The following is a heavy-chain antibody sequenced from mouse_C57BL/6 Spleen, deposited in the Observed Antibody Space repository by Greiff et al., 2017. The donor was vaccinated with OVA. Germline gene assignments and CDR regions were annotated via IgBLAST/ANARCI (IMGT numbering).Heavy chain of an antibody. CDR3: AKGYDPYYYAMDD. CDR2: IDPSDSET. D-gene: IGHD2-3*01. J-gene: IGHJ4*01. CDR1: GYTFTSYW. V-gene: IGHV1-52*01. Sequence: VQLQQPGAELVRPGSSVKLSCKASGYTFTSYWMNWVKQRPIQGLEWIGNIDPSDSETHYNQKFKDKATLTVDKSSSTAYMQLSSLTSEDSAVYYCAKGYDPYYYAMDDWGQGASVTVSS.